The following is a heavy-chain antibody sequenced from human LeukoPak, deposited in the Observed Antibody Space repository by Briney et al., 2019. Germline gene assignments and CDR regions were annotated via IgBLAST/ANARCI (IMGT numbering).Heavy chain of an antibody. CDR3: AKSTQRYFDWLPFDY. V-gene: IGHV3-30*02. Sequence: GGSLRLSCAASGFTFTTHAMHWVRRAPGMGLEWVAFIWFDGSNKYYADSVKGRFTISRDNSKNTLYLQMNSLRAEDTAVYYCAKSTQRYFDWLPFDYWGQGTLVTVSS. J-gene: IGHJ4*02. D-gene: IGHD3-9*01. CDR2: IWFDGSNK. CDR1: GFTFTTHA.